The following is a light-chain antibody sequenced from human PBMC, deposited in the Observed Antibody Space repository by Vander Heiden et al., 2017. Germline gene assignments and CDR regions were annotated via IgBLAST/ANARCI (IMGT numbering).Light chain of an antibody. CDR3: MQALQTLPIT. J-gene: IGKJ5*01. CDR1: QSILHSNGYNY. V-gene: IGKV2-28*01. CDR2: LGS. Sequence: DIVMTQSPLYLPVTPGEPASISCRSSQSILHSNGYNYLDWYLQKPGQSPQLLIYLGSNRASGVPDRFSGSGSGTDFTLKISRGEAEDVGVYYCMQALQTLPITFGQGKPLEIK.